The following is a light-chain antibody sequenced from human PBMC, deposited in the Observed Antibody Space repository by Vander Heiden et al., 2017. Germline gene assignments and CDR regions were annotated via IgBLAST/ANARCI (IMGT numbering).Light chain of an antibody. CDR2: RNP. Sequence: QSVLTQPPSASGTPGQRVTSSCSGSPSNIGSNYVYRYQQVPGTAPKLLIFRNPQRPSGVPDRFSGSKSGTSASLAISGLRSEDEADYYCAAWDDSLTGRVVFGGGTKLTVL. CDR3: AAWDDSLTGRVV. V-gene: IGLV1-47*01. J-gene: IGLJ2*01. CDR1: PSNIGSNY.